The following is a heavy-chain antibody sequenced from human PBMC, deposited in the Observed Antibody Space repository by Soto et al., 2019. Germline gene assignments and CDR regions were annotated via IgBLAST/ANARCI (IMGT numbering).Heavy chain of an antibody. J-gene: IGHJ6*03. V-gene: IGHV4-34*01. D-gene: IGHD2-2*01. Sequence: SETLSLTCAVYGGSFSGYYWSWIRQPPGKGLEWIGEINHSGSTNYNPSLKSRVTISVDTSKNQFSLKLSSVTAADTAVYYCARGIIVVVPAAKGDYYYYMDVWGKGTTVTVSS. CDR1: GGSFSGYY. CDR3: ARGIIVVVPAAKGDYYYYMDV. CDR2: INHSGST.